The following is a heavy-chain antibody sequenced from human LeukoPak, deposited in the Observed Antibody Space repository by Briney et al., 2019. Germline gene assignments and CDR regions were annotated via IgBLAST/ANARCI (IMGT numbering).Heavy chain of an antibody. D-gene: IGHD2-2*01. CDR3: ARGETSSYDY. Sequence: PSETLSLTCTVSGGSVSSGSYYWSWIRQPPGKGLEWIGYIYYSGSTNYNPSLKSRVTISVDTSKNQFSLKLSSVTAADTAVYYCARGETSSYDYWGQGTLVTVSS. CDR2: IYYSGST. CDR1: GGSVSSGSYY. J-gene: IGHJ4*02. V-gene: IGHV4-61*01.